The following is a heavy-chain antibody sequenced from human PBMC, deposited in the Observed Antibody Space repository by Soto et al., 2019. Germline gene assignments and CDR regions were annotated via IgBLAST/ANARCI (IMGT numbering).Heavy chain of an antibody. Sequence: QVQLQESGPGLVKPSETPSLTCTVSGGSISSYYWSWIRQPPGKGLEWIGYIYYSGSTNYNPSLKSRVTISVDTSKNQFSLKLSSVTAADTAVYYCARVRWPRGLQFDYWGQGTLVTVSS. J-gene: IGHJ4*02. CDR2: IYYSGST. D-gene: IGHD1-1*01. CDR1: GGSISSYY. V-gene: IGHV4-59*01. CDR3: ARVRWPRGLQFDY.